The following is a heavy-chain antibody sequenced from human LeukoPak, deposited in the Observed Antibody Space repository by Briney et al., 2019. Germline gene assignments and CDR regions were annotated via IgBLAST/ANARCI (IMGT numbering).Heavy chain of an antibody. CDR1: GFTFSNYA. Sequence: GGSLRLSCAASGFTFSNYAMTWVRQAPGKGLEWVSSITDTGDSTWYADSVKGRFIFYRDNSRNTLYLQMNSLRAEDTAIYYCARTGRSGYSYVIDYWGQGTLVTVSS. J-gene: IGHJ4*02. V-gene: IGHV3-23*01. CDR2: ITDTGDST. CDR3: ARTGRSGYSYVIDY. D-gene: IGHD5-12*01.